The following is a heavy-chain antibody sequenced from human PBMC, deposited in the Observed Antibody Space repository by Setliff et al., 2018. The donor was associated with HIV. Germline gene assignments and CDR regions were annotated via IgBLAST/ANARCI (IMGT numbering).Heavy chain of an antibody. CDR2: INTNTGNP. J-gene: IGHJ5*02. CDR1: GYTFTSYA. V-gene: IGHV7-4-1*02. CDR3: ARPRRHYYGSGSYLMDGWWFDP. D-gene: IGHD3-10*01. Sequence: VASVKVSCKASGYTFTSYAMNWVRQAPGQGLEWMGWINTNTGNPTYAQGFTGRFVFSLDTSVSTAYLQISSLKAEDTAVYYCARPRRHYYGSGSYLMDGWWFDPWGQGTLVTVSS.